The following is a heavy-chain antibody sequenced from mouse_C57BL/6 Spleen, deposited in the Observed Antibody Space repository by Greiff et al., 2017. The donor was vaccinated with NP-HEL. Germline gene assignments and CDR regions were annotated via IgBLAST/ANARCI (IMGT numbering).Heavy chain of an antibody. J-gene: IGHJ1*03. CDR1: GFNIKDYY. D-gene: IGHD1-1*01. V-gene: IGHV14-1*01. CDR2: IDPEDGDT. Sequence: EVQVVESGAELVRPGASVKLSCTASGFNIKDYYMHWVKQRPEQGLEWIGRIDPEDGDTEYAPKFQGKATMTADTSSNTAYLQLSSLTSEDTAVYYCSRGYYGSPPYFDVWGTGTTVTVSS. CDR3: SRGYYGSPPYFDV.